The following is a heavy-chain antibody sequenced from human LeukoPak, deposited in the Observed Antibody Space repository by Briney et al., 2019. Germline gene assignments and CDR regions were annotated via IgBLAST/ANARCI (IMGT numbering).Heavy chain of an antibody. D-gene: IGHD2-2*01. V-gene: IGHV4-61*01. CDR2: IYYSGST. Sequence: PSETLPLTCTVSGDSVSSGSYYGSWIRQPPGKGLEWIGYIYYSGSTNYNPSLKSRVTISVDTSKNQFSLKLSSVTAADTAVYYWARVGYQLLCDYWGQGTLVTVSS. CDR1: GDSVSSGSYY. CDR3: ARVGYQLLCDY. J-gene: IGHJ4*02.